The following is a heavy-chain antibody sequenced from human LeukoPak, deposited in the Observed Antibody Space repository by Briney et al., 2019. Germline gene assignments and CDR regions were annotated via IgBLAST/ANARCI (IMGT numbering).Heavy chain of an antibody. CDR3: ARDRRGDYDDYRGYYYGMDV. CDR1: GFTFSSYS. V-gene: IGHV3-21*01. CDR2: ISSSSSYI. J-gene: IGHJ6*02. D-gene: IGHD4-17*01. Sequence: TGGSLRLSCAAYGFTFSSYSMNWVRQAPGKGLEWVSSISSSSSYIYYADSVKGRFTISRDNAKNSLYLQMNSLRAEDTAVYYYARDRRGDYDDYRGYYYGMDVWGQGTTVTVSS.